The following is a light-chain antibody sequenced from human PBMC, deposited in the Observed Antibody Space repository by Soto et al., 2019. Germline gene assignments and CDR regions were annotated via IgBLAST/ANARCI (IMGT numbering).Light chain of an antibody. CDR2: GAS. Sequence: EIVLTQSPGTLSLSPGERATLSCRASQSVSSSYLAWYQQKPGQAPRLLIYGASSRATGIPDRFSGSGSGTDFTLTISRLEPEDFAVYYCQQYGSSPRTLGPGTKMDIK. CDR1: QSVSSSY. V-gene: IGKV3-20*01. CDR3: QQYGSSPRT. J-gene: IGKJ1*01.